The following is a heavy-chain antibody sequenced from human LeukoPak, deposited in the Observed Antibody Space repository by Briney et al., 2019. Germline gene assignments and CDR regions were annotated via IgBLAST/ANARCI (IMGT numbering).Heavy chain of an antibody. CDR1: GGTFSSYA. CDR3: ARGAMVTADY. CDR2: IILILGIA. D-gene: IGHD5-18*01. Sequence: SVKVSCKASGGTFSSYAISWVRQAPGQGLEWMGRIILILGIANYAQKFQGRVTITADKSTSTAYMELSSLRSEDTAVYYCARGAMVTADYWGQGTLVTVSS. J-gene: IGHJ4*02. V-gene: IGHV1-69*04.